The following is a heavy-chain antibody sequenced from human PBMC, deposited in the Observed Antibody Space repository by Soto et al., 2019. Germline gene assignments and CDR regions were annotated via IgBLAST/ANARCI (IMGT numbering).Heavy chain of an antibody. Sequence: GGSLRLSCAASGFTVSSYAMSWVRQAPGKGLEWVSAISGSGGSTYYADSVKGRFTISRDNSKNTLYLQMNSLRAEDTAVYYCAKVLAPHYGMDVWGQGTTVTVSS. V-gene: IGHV3-23*01. J-gene: IGHJ6*02. CDR1: GFTVSSYA. CDR2: ISGSGGST. D-gene: IGHD2-21*01. CDR3: AKVLAPHYGMDV.